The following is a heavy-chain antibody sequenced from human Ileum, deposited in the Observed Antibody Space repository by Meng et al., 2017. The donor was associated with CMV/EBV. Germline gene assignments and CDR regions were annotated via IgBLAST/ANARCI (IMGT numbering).Heavy chain of an antibody. J-gene: IGHJ4*02. Sequence: LSLACANSWFPFGAYYLTWVRQAPGEGLEWVSYITGSSDIIYYADSVKGRFTISRDNAKSSLYLEINSLRAEDTAVYYCARGNYGFDYWGQGTLVTVSS. CDR3: ARGNYGFDY. V-gene: IGHV3-11*01. CDR1: WFPFGAYY. CDR2: ITGSSDII. D-gene: IGHD4-17*01.